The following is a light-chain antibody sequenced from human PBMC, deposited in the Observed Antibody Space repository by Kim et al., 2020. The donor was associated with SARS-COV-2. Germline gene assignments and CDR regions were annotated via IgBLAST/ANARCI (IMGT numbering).Light chain of an antibody. V-gene: IGLV1-51*01. CDR1: SSNIGNNY. CDR3: GTWDSSLNSFVV. CDR2: DNN. J-gene: IGLJ2*01. Sequence: QKVTISCSGRSSNIGNNYVSWYQQLPGAAPKLLIYDNNKRPSGIPDRFSGSKSGTSATLGITGLQTGDEADYYCGTWDSSLNSFVVFGGGTQLTVL.